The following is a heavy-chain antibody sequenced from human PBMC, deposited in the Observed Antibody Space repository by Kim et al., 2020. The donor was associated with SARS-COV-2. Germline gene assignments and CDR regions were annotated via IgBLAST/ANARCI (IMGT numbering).Heavy chain of an antibody. D-gene: IGHD6-13*01. CDR2: IYSGGST. J-gene: IGHJ3*02. CDR1: GFTVSSNY. Sequence: GGSLRLSCAASGFTVSSNYMSWVRQAPGKGLEWVSVIYSGGSTYYADSVKGRFTISRHNSKNTLYLQMNSLRAEDTAVYYCARGGIAAAGTPAAGDAFDIWGQGTMVTVSS. V-gene: IGHV3-53*04. CDR3: ARGGIAAAGTPAAGDAFDI.